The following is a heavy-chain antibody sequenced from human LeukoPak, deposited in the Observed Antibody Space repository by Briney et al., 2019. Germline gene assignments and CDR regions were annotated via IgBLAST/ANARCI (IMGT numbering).Heavy chain of an antibody. CDR2: IYYSGST. CDR3: AREYSSSSGRRAFDI. V-gene: IGHV4-59*08. D-gene: IGHD6-6*01. Sequence: SETLSLTCTVSGGSISSYYWNWIRQPPGKGLEWIGYIYYSGSTNYNPSLKSRVTILVDTSKNQFSLRLSSVTAADTAVYYCAREYSSSSGRRAFDIWGQGTMVTVFS. CDR1: GGSISSYY. J-gene: IGHJ3*02.